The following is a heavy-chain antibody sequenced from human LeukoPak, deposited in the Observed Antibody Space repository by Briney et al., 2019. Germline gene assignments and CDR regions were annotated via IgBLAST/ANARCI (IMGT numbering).Heavy chain of an antibody. J-gene: IGHJ4*02. CDR3: ATGSSGGYSH. CDR1: GYSFTYW. Sequence: GESLRISCTGSGYSFTYWITWVRQMPGKGLEWMGTIDPGYSNMKNYNPSLEGHVTISVDKSINTIYLQWSSLKASDSAMYYCATGSSGGYSHWGQGTLVTVSS. V-gene: IGHV5-10-1*01. D-gene: IGHD3-10*01. CDR2: IDPGYSNM.